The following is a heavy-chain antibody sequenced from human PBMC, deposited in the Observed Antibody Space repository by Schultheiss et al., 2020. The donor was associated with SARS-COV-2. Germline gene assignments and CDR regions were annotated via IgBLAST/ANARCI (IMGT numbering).Heavy chain of an antibody. CDR2: IWYDGSNK. J-gene: IGHJ4*02. V-gene: IGHV3-33*06. Sequence: GGSLRLSCAASGFTFSSYGMHWVCQAPGKGLEWVAVIWYDGSNKYYADSVKGRFTISRDNSKNTLYLQMNSLRAEDTAVYYCAKDTDSSGYFSYWGQGTLVTVAS. D-gene: IGHD3-22*01. CDR1: GFTFSSYG. CDR3: AKDTDSSGYFSY.